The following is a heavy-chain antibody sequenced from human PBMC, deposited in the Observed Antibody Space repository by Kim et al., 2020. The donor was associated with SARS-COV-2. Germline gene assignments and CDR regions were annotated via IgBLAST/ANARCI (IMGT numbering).Heavy chain of an antibody. Sequence: ASVKVSCKASGYTFTSYAMNWVRQAPGQGLEWMGWINTNTGNPTYAQGFTGRFVFSLDTSVSTAYLQISSLKAEDTAVYYCARAPRVTYFGVVDWFVPWGPGALVTVSS. V-gene: IGHV7-4-1*02. J-gene: IGHJ5*02. CDR3: ARAPRVTYFGVVDWFVP. D-gene: IGHD3-3*01. CDR1: GYTFTSYA. CDR2: INTNTGNP.